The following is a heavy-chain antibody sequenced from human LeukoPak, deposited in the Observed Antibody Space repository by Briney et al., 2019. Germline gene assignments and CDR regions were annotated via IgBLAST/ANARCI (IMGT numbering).Heavy chain of an antibody. D-gene: IGHD4-17*01. CDR2: IYYSGST. CDR1: GGSISSGGYY. CDR3: ARGTIYGDYPYFDY. V-gene: IGHV4-31*03. J-gene: IGHJ4*02. Sequence: SETLSLTCTVSGGSISSGGYYWSWIRQHPGEGLEWIGYIYYSGSTYYNPSLKSRVTISVDTSKNQFSLKLSSVTAADTAVYYCARGTIYGDYPYFDYWGQGTLVTVSS.